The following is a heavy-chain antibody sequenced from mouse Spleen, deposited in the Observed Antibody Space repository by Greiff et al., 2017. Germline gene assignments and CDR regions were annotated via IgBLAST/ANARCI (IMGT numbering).Heavy chain of an antibody. J-gene: IGHJ4*01. CDR3: ARQATMITSYAMDY. Sequence: EVLLVESGGGLVQPGGSLKLSCAASGFTFSSYTMSWVRQTPEKRLEWVAYISNGGGSTYYPDTVKGRFTISRDNAKNTLYLQMSSLKSEDTAMYYCARQATMITSYAMDYWGQGTSVTVSS. CDR2: ISNGGGST. D-gene: IGHD2-4*01. CDR1: GFTFSSYT. V-gene: IGHV5-12-2*01.